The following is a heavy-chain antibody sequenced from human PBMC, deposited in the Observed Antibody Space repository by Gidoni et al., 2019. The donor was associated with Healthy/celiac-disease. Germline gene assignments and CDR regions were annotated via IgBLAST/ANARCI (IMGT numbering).Heavy chain of an antibody. D-gene: IGHD2-15*01. CDR2: LYYSGST. V-gene: IGHV4-30-4*01. CDR1: VGSISSGPYY. Sequence: QVQLQESCPGLVKPSQTLSLTCTASVGSISSGPYYWSWIRQPPGKGLEWIGYLYYSGSTYYNPSLKSRVTISVDTSKNQFSLQLIYVTAADTAVYYCARDWSRGCSYYYYGMDVWGQGTTVTVSS. CDR3: ARDWSRGCSYYYYGMDV. J-gene: IGHJ6*02.